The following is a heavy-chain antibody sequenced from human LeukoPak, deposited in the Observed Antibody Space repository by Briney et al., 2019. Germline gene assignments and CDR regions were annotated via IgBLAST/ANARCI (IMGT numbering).Heavy chain of an antibody. CDR1: GFAISSSW. CDR2: INQDGSEK. J-gene: IGHJ3*02. Sequence: PGGSLRLSCVVSGFAISSSWMTWVRQVPGKGLEWVANINQDGSEKHYVDSVRGRFTISRDNAKDSLYLQMNSLGAEDTAVYYCAREPGLGYAFDIWGQGTKVTVPS. D-gene: IGHD1-1*01. CDR3: AREPGLGYAFDI. V-gene: IGHV3-7*01.